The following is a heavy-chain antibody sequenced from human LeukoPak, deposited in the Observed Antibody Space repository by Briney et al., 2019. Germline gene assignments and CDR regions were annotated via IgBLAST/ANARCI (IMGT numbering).Heavy chain of an antibody. D-gene: IGHD1-26*01. CDR2: IGGSGGST. CDR1: GFTFSSYA. V-gene: IGHV3-23*01. CDR3: AKVEWELRYFDY. J-gene: IGHJ4*02. Sequence: GGSLRLSCAASGFTFSSYAMSWVRQAPGKGLEWVSAIGGSGGSTYYADSVKGRFTISRDNSKNTLYLQMNSLRAEDTAVYYCAKVEWELRYFDYWGQGTLVTVSS.